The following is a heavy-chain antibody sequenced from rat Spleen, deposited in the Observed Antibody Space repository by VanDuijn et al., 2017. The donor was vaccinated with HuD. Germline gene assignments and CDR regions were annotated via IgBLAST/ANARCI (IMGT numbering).Heavy chain of an antibody. Sequence: EVQLVESGGGLVQPGRSLKLSCAASGFTFSDYYMAWVRQAPKKGLEWVATISYDGSSTYYRDSVKGRFTISRDNAKSTLYLQMDSLRSEDTATYYCARQNWPYYFDYWGQGVMVTVSS. V-gene: IGHV5-7*01. J-gene: IGHJ2*01. CDR1: GFTFSDYY. CDR3: ARQNWPYYFDY. CDR2: ISYDGSST. D-gene: IGHD5-1*01.